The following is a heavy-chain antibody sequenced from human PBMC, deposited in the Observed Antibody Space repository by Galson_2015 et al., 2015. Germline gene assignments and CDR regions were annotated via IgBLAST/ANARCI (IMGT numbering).Heavy chain of an antibody. D-gene: IGHD6-19*01. J-gene: IGHJ4*02. V-gene: IGHV1-8*01. CDR3: ARRLGAYSSGWYRFDY. CDR1: GYTFTSYD. Sequence: SCKASGYTFTSYDLNWVRQATGQGLEWMGWMNPNSGNTGYAQKFQGRVTMTRNTSISTAYMELSSLRSEDTAVYYCARRLGAYSSGWYRFDYWGQGTLVTVSS. CDR2: MNPNSGNT.